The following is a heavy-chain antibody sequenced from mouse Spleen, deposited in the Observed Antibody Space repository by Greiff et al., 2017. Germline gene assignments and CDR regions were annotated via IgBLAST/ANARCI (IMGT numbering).Heavy chain of an antibody. Sequence: EVHLVESGGGLVKPGGSLKLSCAASGFTFSSYAMSWVRQTPEKRLEWVATISSGGSYTYYPDSVKGRFTISRDNAKNTLYLQMSSLRSEDTAMYYCASQLGIDYWGQGTTLTVSS. V-gene: IGHV5-9-3*01. D-gene: IGHD4-1*01. J-gene: IGHJ2*01. CDR3: ASQLGIDY. CDR2: ISSGGSYT. CDR1: GFTFSSYA.